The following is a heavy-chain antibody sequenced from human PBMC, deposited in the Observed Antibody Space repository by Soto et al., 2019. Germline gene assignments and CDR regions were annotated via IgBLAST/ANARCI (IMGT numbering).Heavy chain of an antibody. CDR1: GFTFTRYS. CDR2: ISSTTNYI. V-gene: IGHV3-21*01. J-gene: IGHJ4*02. CDR3: ARESEDLTSNFDY. Sequence: GGSLRLSCAASGFTFTRYSMNWVRQAPGKGLEWVSSISSTTNYIYYADSMEGRFTVSRDNAKNSVYLEMNSLSAEDTAVYYCARESEDLTSNFDYWGQGTLVTVSS.